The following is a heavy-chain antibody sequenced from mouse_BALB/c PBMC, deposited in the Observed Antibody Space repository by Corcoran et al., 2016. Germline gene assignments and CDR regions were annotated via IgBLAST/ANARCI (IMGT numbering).Heavy chain of an antibody. V-gene: IGHV8-12*01. CDR1: GFSLSTSGMG. J-gene: IGHJ4*01. D-gene: IGHD1-2*01. CDR2: IYWDDDK. CDR3: ARRGLLRLHAMDY. Sequence: QVTLKESGPGILQPSQTLSLTCSFSGFSLSTSGMGVSWIRQPSGKGLEWLAHIYWDDDKRYNPSLKSRLTSSKDTSSNQVFLKITSVDTADTATYYCARRGLLRLHAMDYWGQGTSVTVSS.